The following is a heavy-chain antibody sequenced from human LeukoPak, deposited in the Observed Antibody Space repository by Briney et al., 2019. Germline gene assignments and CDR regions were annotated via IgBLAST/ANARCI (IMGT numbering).Heavy chain of an antibody. J-gene: IGHJ3*02. Sequence: ASVKVSCKASDYTFSSYGISWVRQAPGQGLEWMGWISRYNGNTKYAQNLQGRVTMTTDTSTTTAYMELRSLRSDDTAVYYCARGRYYDSGGYDEAFDIWGQGTAVTVSS. CDR3: ARGRYYDSGGYDEAFDI. CDR2: ISRYNGNT. CDR1: DYTFSSYG. V-gene: IGHV1-18*01. D-gene: IGHD3-22*01.